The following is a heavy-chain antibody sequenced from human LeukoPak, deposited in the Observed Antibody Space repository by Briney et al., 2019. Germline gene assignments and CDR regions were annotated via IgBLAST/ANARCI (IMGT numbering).Heavy chain of an antibody. V-gene: IGHV4-34*01. D-gene: IGHD6-6*01. CDR3: ASEYSSSSGDY. CDR2: INHSGST. Sequence: SETLSLTCAVYGGSFSGYYWSWIRQPPGKGLEWIGQINHSGSTNYNPSLKSRVTISVDTSKNQFSLKPSSVTAADTAVYYCASEYSSSSGDYWGQGTLVTVSS. J-gene: IGHJ4*02. CDR1: GGSFSGYY.